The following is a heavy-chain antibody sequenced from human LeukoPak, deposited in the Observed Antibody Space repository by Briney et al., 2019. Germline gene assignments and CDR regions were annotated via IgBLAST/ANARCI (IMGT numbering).Heavy chain of an antibody. CDR3: ARERRASSSWYFDY. CDR1: GFTFSSYE. V-gene: IGHV3-48*03. CDR2: ISSSGSTI. J-gene: IGHJ4*02. D-gene: IGHD6-13*01. Sequence: PPGGSLRLSCAASGFTFSSYEMNWVRQAPGKGLEWVSYISSSGSTIYYADSVKGRFTISRDNSKNTLYLQMNSLRAEDTAVYYCARERRASSSWYFDYWGQGTLVTVSS.